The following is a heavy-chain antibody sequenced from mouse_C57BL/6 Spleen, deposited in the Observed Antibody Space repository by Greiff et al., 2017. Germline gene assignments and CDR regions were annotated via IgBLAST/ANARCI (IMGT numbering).Heavy chain of an antibody. CDR1: GFTFSDYY. Sequence: EVKLQESGGGLVQPGGSLKLSCAASGFTFSDYYMYWVRQTPEKRLEWVAYISNGGGSTYYPDTVKGRFTISRANAKNTLYLQMSRLKSEDTAMYYCARRSYEYGYFDVWGTGTTVTVSS. CDR2: ISNGGGST. CDR3: ARRSYEYGYFDV. V-gene: IGHV5-12*01. J-gene: IGHJ1*03. D-gene: IGHD2-10*02.